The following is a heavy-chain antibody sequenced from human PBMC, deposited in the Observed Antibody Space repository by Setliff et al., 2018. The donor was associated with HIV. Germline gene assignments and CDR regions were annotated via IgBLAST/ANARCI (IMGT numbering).Heavy chain of an antibody. CDR1: GDSITRYS. CDR3: ARRAVQDSTITTSNWFDS. V-gene: IGHV4-4*09. Sequence: SETLSPTCTVSGDSITRYSWNWIRQPPGMGLEWIGYIYSKGETYYYPSLKSRVTMSTDTSKNQFSLSLNSATAADTAVYYCARRAVQDSTITTSNWFDSWGQGILVTVSS. CDR2: IYSKGET. D-gene: IGHD3-10*01. J-gene: IGHJ5*01.